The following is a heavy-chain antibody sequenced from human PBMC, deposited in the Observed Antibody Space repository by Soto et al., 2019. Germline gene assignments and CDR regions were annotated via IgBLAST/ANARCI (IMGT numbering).Heavy chain of an antibody. CDR3: ARGVSSGYYFGYFQH. CDR2: IYHSGST. V-gene: IGHV4-30-2*01. Sequence: PSETLSLTCAVSGGSISSGGYSWSWIRQPPGKGLDWIGFIYHSGSTYYNPSLKSRVTISVDRSKNQFSPKLSSVTAADTAVYYCARGVSSGYYFGYFQHWGQGTLVTVSS. D-gene: IGHD3-22*01. J-gene: IGHJ1*01. CDR1: GGSISSGGYS.